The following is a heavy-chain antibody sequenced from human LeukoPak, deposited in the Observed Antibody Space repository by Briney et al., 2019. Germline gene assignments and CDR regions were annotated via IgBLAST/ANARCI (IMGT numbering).Heavy chain of an antibody. J-gene: IGHJ4*02. CDR3: AKDLFKGRMIDTAMANLDY. CDR2: IRYDGSNK. CDR1: GFTFSSYG. D-gene: IGHD5-18*01. Sequence: GGSLRLSCAASGFTFSSYGMHWVRQAPGKGLEWVAFIRYDGSNKYYADSVKGRFTISRDNSKNTLYLQMNSLRAEDTAVYYCAKDLFKGRMIDTAMANLDYWGQGTLVTVSS. V-gene: IGHV3-30*02.